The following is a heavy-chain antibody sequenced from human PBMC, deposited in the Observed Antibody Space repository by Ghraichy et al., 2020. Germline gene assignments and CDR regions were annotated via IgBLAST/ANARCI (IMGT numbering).Heavy chain of an antibody. CDR1: GFTFRSYW. Sequence: GGSLRLSCAASGFTFRSYWMSWVRQAPGKGLEWVANIKQDGNEKHYVDSVKGRFTISRDNAKNSLYLQMNSLRAEDTAVYYCARDQGVVPAASWYLYYGMDVWGQGTTVTVS. D-gene: IGHD2-2*01. CDR2: IKQDGNEK. V-gene: IGHV3-7*01. J-gene: IGHJ6*02. CDR3: ARDQGVVPAASWYLYYGMDV.